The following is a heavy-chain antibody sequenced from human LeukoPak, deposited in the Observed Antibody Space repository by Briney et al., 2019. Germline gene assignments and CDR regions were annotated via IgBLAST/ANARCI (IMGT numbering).Heavy chain of an antibody. V-gene: IGHV1-18*01. CDR2: ISAYNGNT. J-gene: IGHJ4*02. D-gene: IGHD3-22*01. CDR3: ARRSLTYYYDSSGYPEDY. CDR1: GYTFTSYG. Sequence: GASVKVSCKASGYTFTSYGISWVRQAPGQGLEWMGWISAYNGNTNYAQKLQGRVTMTTDTSTSTAYMELRSLRSDDTAVYYCARRSLTYYYDSSGYPEDYWGQGTLVTVSS.